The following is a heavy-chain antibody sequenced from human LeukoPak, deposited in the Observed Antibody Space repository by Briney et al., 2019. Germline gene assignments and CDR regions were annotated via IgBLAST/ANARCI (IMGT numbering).Heavy chain of an antibody. CDR3: ARRAGAYTHPHDY. Sequence: GGSLRLSCTVSGFTVSSNSMSWVRQAPGKGLEWVSFIYSAGSTHYSDSVKGRFTISIDNSKNTLYLQMNSLRAEDTAVYYCARRAGAYTHPHDYWGQGTLVTVSS. CDR1: GFTVSSNS. J-gene: IGHJ4*02. CDR2: IYSAGST. V-gene: IGHV3-53*01. D-gene: IGHD3-16*01.